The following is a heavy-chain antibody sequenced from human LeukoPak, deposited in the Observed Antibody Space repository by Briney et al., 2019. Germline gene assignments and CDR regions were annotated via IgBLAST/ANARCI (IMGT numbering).Heavy chain of an antibody. CDR2: ISCGGSTI. V-gene: IGHV3-48*03. Sequence: GGSLRLSCTASGFTFSSYEMNWVRQAPGKGLEWVSYISCGGSTIYYADSVKGRFTISSDNAKNSLYLQMNSLRAEDTAVYYCARDFVDYDILTGYYNGFDYWGQGTLVTVSS. D-gene: IGHD3-9*01. CDR1: GFTFSSYE. J-gene: IGHJ4*02. CDR3: ARDFVDYDILTGYYNGFDY.